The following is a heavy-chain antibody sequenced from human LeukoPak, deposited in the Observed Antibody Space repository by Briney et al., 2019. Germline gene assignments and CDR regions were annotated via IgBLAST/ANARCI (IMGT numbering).Heavy chain of an antibody. D-gene: IGHD3-9*01. CDR1: GYTFTSYG. CDR2: ISAYNGNT. CDR3: ARIGLRYFDWLPGDDY. Sequence: ASVKVSCKASGYTFTSYGISWVRQAPGQGLEWMGWISAYNGNTNYAQKLQGRVTMTTDTSTSTAYMELRSLRSDDTAVYYCARIGLRYFDWLPGDDYWGQGTLVTVS. J-gene: IGHJ4*02. V-gene: IGHV1-18*01.